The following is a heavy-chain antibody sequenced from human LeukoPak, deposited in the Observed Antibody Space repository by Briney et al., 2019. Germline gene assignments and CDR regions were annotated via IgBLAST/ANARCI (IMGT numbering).Heavy chain of an antibody. CDR2: IWYSGST. J-gene: IGHJ6*03. Sequence: PSETLSLTCTVSGGSISGYCGSWIRQTAGEGLEWIGYIWYSGSTIFNRSLKSRVPIPVDTSKNQLSLKLSSVTAADTAVYYCARATLRSNYGNYYYVDVWGRGTTVTVSS. D-gene: IGHD4-11*01. V-gene: IGHV4-59*01. CDR3: ARATLRSNYGNYYYVDV. CDR1: GGSISGYC.